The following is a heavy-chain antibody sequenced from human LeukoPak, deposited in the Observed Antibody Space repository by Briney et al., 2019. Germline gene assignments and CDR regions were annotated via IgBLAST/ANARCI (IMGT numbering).Heavy chain of an antibody. V-gene: IGHV4-59*12. CDR1: GGSISSYY. J-gene: IGHJ2*01. CDR3: ARGYGDDYWYFDL. Sequence: SETLSLTCTVSGGSISSYYWSWIRQPPGKGLEWIGYIYYSGSTNYNPSLKSRVTISVDRSKNQFSLKLSSVTAADTAVYYCARGYGDDYWYFDLWGRGTLVTVSS. CDR2: IYYSGST. D-gene: IGHD4-17*01.